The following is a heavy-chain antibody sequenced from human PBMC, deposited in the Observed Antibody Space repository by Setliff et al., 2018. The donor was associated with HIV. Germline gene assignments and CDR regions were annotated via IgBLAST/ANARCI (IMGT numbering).Heavy chain of an antibody. Sequence: ASVKVSCKTSGYTFIDYNMHWVRQAPGQGLEWMGRINSNNMGTDYSQKFQGRVTMTRDKSISTVYMELSRLRSDDTAVYYCARDGEGAGKPSYYYYYLDVWGKGTTVTVSS. CDR2: INSNNMGT. D-gene: IGHD3-10*01. J-gene: IGHJ6*03. CDR3: ARDGEGAGKPSYYYYYLDV. V-gene: IGHV1-2*06. CDR1: GYTFIDYN.